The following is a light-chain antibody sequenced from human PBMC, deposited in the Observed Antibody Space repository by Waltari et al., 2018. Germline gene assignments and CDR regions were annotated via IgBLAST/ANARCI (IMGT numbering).Light chain of an antibody. V-gene: IGKV4-1*01. CDR3: QQSYSIPYT. CDR2: WAS. J-gene: IGKJ2*01. CDR1: QRVLHIPNNKNY. Sequence: DIVMTQSPDSLAVSLGERATINCKSSQRVLHIPNNKNYLTWYQQKPGQPPKLLISWASTRESGVPDRFSGSGSGTDFTLTISSLQAEDVAVYYCQQSYSIPYTFGQGTKLEIK.